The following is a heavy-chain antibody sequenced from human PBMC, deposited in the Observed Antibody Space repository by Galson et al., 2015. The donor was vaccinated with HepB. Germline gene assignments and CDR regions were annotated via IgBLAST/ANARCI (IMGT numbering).Heavy chain of an antibody. CDR1: GFTFSNAW. CDR2: IKSKTDGGTT. D-gene: IGHD1-26*01. CDR3: TTAAPSGSYSSDAFDI. J-gene: IGHJ3*02. V-gene: IGHV3-15*07. Sequence: SLRLSCAASGFTFSNAWMNWVRQAPGKGLEWVGRIKSKTDGGTTDYAAPVKGRFTISRDDSKNTLYLQMNSLKTEDTAVYYCTTAAPSGSYSSDAFDIWGQGTMVTVSS.